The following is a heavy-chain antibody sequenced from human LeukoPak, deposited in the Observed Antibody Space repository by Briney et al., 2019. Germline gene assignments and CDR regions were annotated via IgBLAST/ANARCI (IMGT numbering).Heavy chain of an antibody. CDR1: GGTFGSYT. D-gene: IGHD5-24*01. V-gene: IGHV1-69*02. CDR3: ARSEMATIAADY. Sequence: SVKVSCKASGGTFGSYTISWVRQAPGQGLEWMGRIIPILGIANYAQKFQGRVTITADKSTSTAYMELSSLRSEDTAVYYCARSEMATIAADYWGQGTLVTVSS. CDR2: IIPILGIA. J-gene: IGHJ4*02.